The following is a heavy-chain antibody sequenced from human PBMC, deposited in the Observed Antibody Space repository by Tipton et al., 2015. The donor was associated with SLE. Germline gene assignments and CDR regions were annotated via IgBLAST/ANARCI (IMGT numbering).Heavy chain of an antibody. J-gene: IGHJ4*02. CDR1: GFTVSSNY. V-gene: IGHV3-53*01. CDR2: IYSGGST. Sequence: SLRLSCAASGFTVSSNYMSWVRQAPGKGLEWVSVIYSGGSTYYADSVKGRFTISRDNAKNSLYLQMNSLRAEDTAVYYCAKADSSGYSFDYWGQGTLVTVSS. D-gene: IGHD3-22*01. CDR3: AKADSSGYSFDY.